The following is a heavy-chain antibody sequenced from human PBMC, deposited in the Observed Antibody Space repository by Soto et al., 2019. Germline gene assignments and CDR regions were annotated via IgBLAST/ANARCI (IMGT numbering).Heavy chain of an antibody. CDR1: GGSISSGGYY. J-gene: IGHJ6*02. CDR3: AREGRTAGEALYYYYYGMDV. CDR2: IYYSGST. D-gene: IGHD3-10*01. V-gene: IGHV4-31*03. Sequence: QVQLQESGPGLVKPSQTLSLTCTVSGGSISSGGYYWSWIRQHPGKGLEWIGYIYYSGSTYYHPSLKSRVTILVDTSKNQFSLKLSSVTAADTAVYYCAREGRTAGEALYYYYYGMDVWGQGTTVTVSS.